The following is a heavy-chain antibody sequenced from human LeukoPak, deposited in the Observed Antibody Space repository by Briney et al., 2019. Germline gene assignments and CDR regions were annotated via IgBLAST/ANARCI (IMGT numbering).Heavy chain of an antibody. CDR2: IYHAGST. D-gene: IGHD6-6*01. V-gene: IGHV4-4*02. CDR1: GVSISGSHW. CDR3: ARDIADRREYSSSSGLITPYYYYYMDV. Sequence: SETLTLTCGVSGVSISGSHWWSWVRQTPGMGLEWIGEIYHAGSTNYNPSLESRVTISVDTSKNQFSLKLSSVTAADTAVYYCARDIADRREYSSSSGLITPYYYYYMDVWGKGTTVTVSS. J-gene: IGHJ6*03.